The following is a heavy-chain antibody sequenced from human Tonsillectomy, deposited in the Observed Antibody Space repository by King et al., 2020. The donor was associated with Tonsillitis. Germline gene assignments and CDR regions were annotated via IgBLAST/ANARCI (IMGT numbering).Heavy chain of an antibody. V-gene: IGHV1-8*01. J-gene: IGHJ6*02. CDR2: INPNSDDT. CDR1: GFPFTIYD. D-gene: IGHD3-10*01. Sequence: QLVQSGAEVKKPGASVKVSCKASGFPFTIYDINWVRQAPGQGLEWMGWINPNSDDTVYVQKFQGRVTMTRDTSMSAAYMELSSLRSDDTAVYYCARGSIIMAGGTRLYGMDVWGQGTTITVSS. CDR3: ARGSIIMAGGTRLYGMDV.